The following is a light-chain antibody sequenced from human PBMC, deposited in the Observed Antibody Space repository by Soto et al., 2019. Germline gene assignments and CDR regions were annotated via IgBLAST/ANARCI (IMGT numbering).Light chain of an antibody. Sequence: EIVLTQSPATLSLSPVERATLSCRASQSVSSYLAWYQQKPGQAPRLLIYDASNRATGIPARFSGSGSGTDLTLTISSLEPEDFAVYYCQQRRNWPITFGQGPKVDIK. CDR3: QQRRNWPIT. CDR2: DAS. CDR1: QSVSSY. J-gene: IGKJ1*01. V-gene: IGKV3-11*01.